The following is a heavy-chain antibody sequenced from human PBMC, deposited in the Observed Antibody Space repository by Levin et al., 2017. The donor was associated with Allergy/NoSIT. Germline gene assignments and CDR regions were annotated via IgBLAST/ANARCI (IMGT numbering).Heavy chain of an antibody. Sequence: GESLKISCAASGFTFSSYSMNWVRQAPGKGLEWVSYISSSSSTIYYADSVKGRFTISRDNAKNSLYLQMNSLRAEDTAVYYCARDPVGSSMDYSYYYYYMDVWGKGTTVTVSS. CDR3: ARDPVGSSMDYSYYYYYMDV. J-gene: IGHJ6*03. CDR1: GFTFSSYS. D-gene: IGHD1-26*01. V-gene: IGHV3-48*01. CDR2: ISSSSSTI.